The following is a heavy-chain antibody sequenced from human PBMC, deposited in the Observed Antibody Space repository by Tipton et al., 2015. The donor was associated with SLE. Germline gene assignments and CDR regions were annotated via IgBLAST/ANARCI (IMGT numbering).Heavy chain of an antibody. Sequence: SLRLSCAASGFTFSSYGMHWVRQAPGKGLEWVATMKEDVKEKFYVESGRGRFYISRDDSKNSMYLEMDRLRAEDTAVYYCAKDPYSGSYYSEYWGQGTLVTVSS. V-gene: IGHV3-7*01. D-gene: IGHD1-26*01. CDR1: GFTFSSYG. CDR2: MKEDVKEK. CDR3: AKDPYSGSYYSEY. J-gene: IGHJ4*02.